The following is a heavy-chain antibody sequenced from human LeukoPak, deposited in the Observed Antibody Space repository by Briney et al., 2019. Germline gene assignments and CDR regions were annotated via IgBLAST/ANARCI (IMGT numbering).Heavy chain of an antibody. Sequence: SETLSLTCAVYGGSFSGYYWSWIRQPPGKGLEWIGEINHSGSTNYNPSLKSRVTISVDTSKNQFSLKLSSVTAADTAVYYCARTTTVTTRVYYYYMDVWGKGTTVTVSS. CDR2: INHSGST. CDR1: GGSFSGYY. D-gene: IGHD4-17*01. J-gene: IGHJ6*03. V-gene: IGHV4-34*01. CDR3: ARTTTVTTRVYYYYMDV.